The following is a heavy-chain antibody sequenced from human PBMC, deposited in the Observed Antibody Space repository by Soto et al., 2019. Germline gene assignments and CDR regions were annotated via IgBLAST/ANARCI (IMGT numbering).Heavy chain of an antibody. CDR1: GFTFSSYA. J-gene: IGHJ6*04. Sequence: AGGSLRLSCAASGFTFSSYAMSWVRQAPGKGLEWVSAISGSGGSTYYADSVKGRFTISRDNSKNTLYLQMNSLRAEDTAVYYCSKSGGYSSYDSGVTDVWGKGTMVTVSS. V-gene: IGHV3-23*01. D-gene: IGHD5-12*01. CDR3: SKSGGYSSYDSGVTDV. CDR2: ISGSGGST.